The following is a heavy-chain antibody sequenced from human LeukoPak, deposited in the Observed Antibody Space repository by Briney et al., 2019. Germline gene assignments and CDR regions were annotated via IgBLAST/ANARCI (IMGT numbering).Heavy chain of an antibody. CDR3: ARSRVGTTVYAFDI. J-gene: IGHJ3*02. V-gene: IGHV4-4*08. CDR1: GVSISSYY. Sequence: PSETLSLTCTVSGVSISSYYWSWIRQPPGKGLEWIGYIHSSGSTHYNPSLKSRVTISVDTSKNQSSLKLSSVTAADTAVYYCARSRVGTTVYAFDIWGPGTTVIVSS. D-gene: IGHD1-26*01. CDR2: IHSSGST.